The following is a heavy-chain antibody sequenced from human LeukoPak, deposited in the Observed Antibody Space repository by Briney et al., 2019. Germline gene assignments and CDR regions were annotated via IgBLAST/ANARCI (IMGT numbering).Heavy chain of an antibody. CDR2: ISAYNGNT. D-gene: IGHD3-10*01. CDR1: GYIFTSYG. J-gene: IGHJ6*02. V-gene: IGHV1-18*01. CDR3: ARVTMVRGVIIRAYYGMDV. Sequence: ASVKVSCKASGYIFTSYGISWVRQAPGQGLEWMGWISAYNGNTNYAQKLQGRVTMTTDTSTSTAYMELRSLRSDDTAVYYCARVTMVRGVIIRAYYGMDVWGQGTTVTVSS.